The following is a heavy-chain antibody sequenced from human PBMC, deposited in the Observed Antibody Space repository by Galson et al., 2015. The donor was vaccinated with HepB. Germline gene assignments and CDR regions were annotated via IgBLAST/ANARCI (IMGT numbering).Heavy chain of an antibody. Sequence: SLRLSCAASGFTFSDYYMSWIRQAPGKGLEWVSYISNSGSTIYYADSVKGRFTISRDNAKNSLYLQMNSLRAEDTAVYYCARDPRGDGYKYFQHWGQGTLVTVSS. CDR3: ARDPRGDGYKYFQH. D-gene: IGHD5-18*01. CDR2: ISNSGSTI. V-gene: IGHV3-11*01. J-gene: IGHJ1*01. CDR1: GFTFSDYY.